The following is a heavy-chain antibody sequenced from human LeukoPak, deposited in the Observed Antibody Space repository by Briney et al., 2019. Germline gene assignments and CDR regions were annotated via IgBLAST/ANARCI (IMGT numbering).Heavy chain of an antibody. CDR1: GFTFSSYS. D-gene: IGHD3-22*01. V-gene: IGHV3-21*01. CDR3: ASSNYYDTSGYYGIIDY. Sequence: GGSLRLSCAASGFTFSSYSINWVRQAPGKGLEGVSSISSGSSYIFYADSVKGRFTISRDNAKNSLYLQMNSLRAEDTAVYYCASSNYYDTSGYYGIIDYWGQGTLVTVSS. J-gene: IGHJ4*02. CDR2: ISSGSSYI.